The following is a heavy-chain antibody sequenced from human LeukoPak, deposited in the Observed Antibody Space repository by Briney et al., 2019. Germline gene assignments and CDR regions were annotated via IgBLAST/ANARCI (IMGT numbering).Heavy chain of an antibody. J-gene: IGHJ4*02. CDR1: GFNFSDSR. Sequence: PGGSLRLFCVTCGFNFSDSRMTCVRQAPGKGRQWLANVNRDGTEKHFLDSVEGRFTISRDNAKKSLYLQMSSLRPQDTAVYFCVRGDWYFESWGQGTLVTVSS. CDR3: VRGDWYFES. V-gene: IGHV3-7*04. D-gene: IGHD2-21*01. CDR2: VNRDGTEK.